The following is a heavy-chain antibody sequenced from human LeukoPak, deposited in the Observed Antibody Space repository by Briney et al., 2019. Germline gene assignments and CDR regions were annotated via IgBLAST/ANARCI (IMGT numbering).Heavy chain of an antibody. V-gene: IGHV3-23*01. CDR1: GFTFSSYA. CDR2: ISGRGSST. CDR3: AKALDTAMVTRSFASDY. D-gene: IGHD5-18*01. Sequence: GGSLRLSCAASGFTFSSYAMTWVRQAPGKGLEWVSGISGRGSSTYFADSVKGRFTISRDNSKTTLYLQMNSLRAEDTAVYYCAKALDTAMVTRSFASDYWGQGTLVTVSS. J-gene: IGHJ4*02.